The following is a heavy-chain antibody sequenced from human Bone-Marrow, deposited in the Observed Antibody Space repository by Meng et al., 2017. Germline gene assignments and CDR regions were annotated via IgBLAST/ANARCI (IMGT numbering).Heavy chain of an antibody. J-gene: IGHJ3*02. CDR3: ARVPYTMVRGVIIRVWHDAFDI. CDR1: GGTFSSYT. CDR2: MNPNSGNT. Sequence: ASVKVSCKASGGTFSSYTISWVRQATGQGLEWMGWMNPNSGNTGYAQKFQGRVTITRNTSISTAYMELSSLRSEDTAVYYCARVPYTMVRGVIIRVWHDAFDIWGQGTMVTV. D-gene: IGHD3-10*01. V-gene: IGHV1-8*03.